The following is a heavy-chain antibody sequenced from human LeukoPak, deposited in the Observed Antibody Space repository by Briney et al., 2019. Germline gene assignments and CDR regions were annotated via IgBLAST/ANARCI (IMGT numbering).Heavy chain of an antibody. CDR2: IRSKANSYAT. V-gene: IGHV3-73*01. D-gene: IGHD1-26*01. J-gene: IGHJ3*02. CDR1: GFTFSGSA. CDR3: TRTNPSTGSYYDALDI. Sequence: GGSLRLSCAASGFTFSGSAMQWVRQASGKGLEWVGRIRSKANSYATAYAASVKGRFTISRDDSRNTAYLQMNSLKTEDTAVYYCTRTNPSTGSYYDALDIWGQGTMVTVSS.